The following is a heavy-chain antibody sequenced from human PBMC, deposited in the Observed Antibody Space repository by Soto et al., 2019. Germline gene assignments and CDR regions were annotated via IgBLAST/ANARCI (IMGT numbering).Heavy chain of an antibody. CDR3: ARVPSIPVRFDYFDY. CDR2: INSDGSST. V-gene: IGHV3-74*01. CDR1: GFTFSSYW. J-gene: IGHJ4*02. Sequence: GGSLRLSCAASGFTFSSYWMHWVRQAPGKGLVWVSRINSDGSSTSYADFVKGRFTISRDNAKKTLYLQMNSLRAEDTAVYYCARVPSIPVRFDYFDYWGQGILVTVSS. D-gene: IGHD6-6*01.